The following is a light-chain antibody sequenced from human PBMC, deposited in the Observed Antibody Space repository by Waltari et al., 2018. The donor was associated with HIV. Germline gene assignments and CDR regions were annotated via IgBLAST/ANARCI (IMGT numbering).Light chain of an antibody. CDR3: QQYNSWPRT. J-gene: IGKJ1*01. Sequence: EIVMTQSPATLSVSPGGRATLSCRASQSVSNSLVWYQRRPGQAPRLLIYGASTRATGIPGRFRGSGSGTEFTLTINSLQSEDFAVYYCQQYNSWPRTFGQGTKVEVK. CDR1: QSVSNS. V-gene: IGKV3-15*01. CDR2: GAS.